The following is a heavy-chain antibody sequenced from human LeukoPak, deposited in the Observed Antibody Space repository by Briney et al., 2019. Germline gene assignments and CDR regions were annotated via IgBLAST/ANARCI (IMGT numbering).Heavy chain of an antibody. J-gene: IGHJ6*02. D-gene: IGHD2-2*01. CDR2: ISGSGGST. Sequence: GGSLRLSCAASGFTFSSYAMSWVRQAPGKGLEWVSTISGSGGSTYYADSVKGRFTISRDNSKNTLYLQMNSLRAEDTAVYYCAKQDIVVVLPSYGMDVWGQGTTVTVSS. CDR3: AKQDIVVVLPSYGMDV. CDR1: GFTFSSYA. V-gene: IGHV3-23*01.